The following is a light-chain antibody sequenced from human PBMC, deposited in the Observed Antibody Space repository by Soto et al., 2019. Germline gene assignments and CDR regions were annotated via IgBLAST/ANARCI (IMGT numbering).Light chain of an antibody. CDR1: SSNIGSNS. V-gene: IGLV1-44*01. CDR3: AAWDDSLNGREV. J-gene: IGLJ1*01. CDR2: SNN. Sequence: QSVLTQPPSASGTPGQRVTISCSGSSSNIGSNSVNWYQQLPGAAPKLLIYSNNQRPSGVPDRFSGSKSGTSASLAISGLQSEDEADYYCAAWDDSLNGREVFGTGTKLTFL.